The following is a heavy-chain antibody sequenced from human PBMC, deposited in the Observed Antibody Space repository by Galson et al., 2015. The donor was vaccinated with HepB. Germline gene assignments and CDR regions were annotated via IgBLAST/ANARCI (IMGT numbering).Heavy chain of an antibody. J-gene: IGHJ4*02. V-gene: IGHV3-23*01. CDR3: AKDIESLAAPGDY. Sequence: SLRLSCAASGFTFNNYAMSWVRQAPGKGLEWVSAISSSGGITYYADSVKGRFTISRDDSKNTLYLQMNSLRAEDTAVYYCAKDIESLAAPGDYWGQGTLVTVSS. CDR2: ISSSGGIT. D-gene: IGHD6-13*01. CDR1: GFTFNNYA.